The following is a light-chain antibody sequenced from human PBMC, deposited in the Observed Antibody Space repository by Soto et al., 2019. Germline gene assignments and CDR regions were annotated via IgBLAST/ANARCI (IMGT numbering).Light chain of an antibody. Sequence: DIQMTQSPSSVFESVGDRATINFRASHDISSWLAWYQQKPGKAPKLLIYAASNLQSGVPSRFSGSGSGTDFTLTISSRQPEDFATYFCQQGYSFAFTCGPGTNV. CDR1: HDISSW. CDR3: QQGYSFAFT. J-gene: IGKJ3*01. CDR2: AAS. V-gene: IGKV1-12*01.